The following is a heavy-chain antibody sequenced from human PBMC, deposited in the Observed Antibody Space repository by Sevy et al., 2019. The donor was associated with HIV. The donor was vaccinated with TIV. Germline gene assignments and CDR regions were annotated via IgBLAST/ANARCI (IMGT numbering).Heavy chain of an antibody. CDR1: GFTFNSHG. V-gene: IGHV3-30*15. CDR2: ISYDGRVK. J-gene: IGHJ4*02. CDR3: AREGGHTAAWTPENF. D-gene: IGHD1-1*01. Sequence: GGSLRLSCAASGFTFNSHGFHWVRQAPGKGLEWVALISYDGRVKYYADSVKGRFIISRDDARNTLYLQMSGLRAEDTAVYYCAREGGHTAAWTPENFWGQGTLVTVSS.